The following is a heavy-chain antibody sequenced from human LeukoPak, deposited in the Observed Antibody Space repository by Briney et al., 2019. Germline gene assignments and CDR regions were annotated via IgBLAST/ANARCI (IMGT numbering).Heavy chain of an antibody. Sequence: GGSLRLSCAASGFTFSSYWMSWVRQAPGKGLEWVANIKQDGSEKYYVDSVKGRFTISRDNAKNSLYLQMNSLRAENTAVYYCARDRKIFGVVIMDAFDIWGQGTMVTVSS. CDR3: ARDRKIFGVVIMDAFDI. CDR1: GFTFSSYW. V-gene: IGHV3-7*01. J-gene: IGHJ3*02. D-gene: IGHD3-3*01. CDR2: IKQDGSEK.